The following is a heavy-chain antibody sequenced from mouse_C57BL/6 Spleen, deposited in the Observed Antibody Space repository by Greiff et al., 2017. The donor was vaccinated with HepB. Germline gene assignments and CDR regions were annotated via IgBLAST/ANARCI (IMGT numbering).Heavy chain of an antibody. CDR1: GFNIKDYY. Sequence: EVHLVESGAELVRPGASVKLSCTASGFNIKDYYMHWVKQRPEQGLEWIGRIDPEDGDTEYAPKFQGKATMTADTSSNTAYLQLSSLTSEDTAVYYCTSPHYYGSSYNWYFDVWGTGTTVTVSS. CDR2: IDPEDGDT. V-gene: IGHV14-1*01. J-gene: IGHJ1*03. CDR3: TSPHYYGSSYNWYFDV. D-gene: IGHD1-1*01.